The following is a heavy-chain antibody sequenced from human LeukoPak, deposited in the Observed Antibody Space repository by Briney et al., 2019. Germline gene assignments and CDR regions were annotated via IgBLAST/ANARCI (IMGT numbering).Heavy chain of an antibody. Sequence: SETLSLTCAVYGGSFSGYWSWIRQPPGKGLEWIGELNHTGSTNYNPSLKSRVTISVDTSKNQFSLKLSSVTAADTAVYSCARRSHYSGWYVWGQGTLVTVSS. V-gene: IGHV4-34*01. J-gene: IGHJ1*01. CDR3: ARRSHYSGWYV. CDR1: GGSFSGY. CDR2: LNHTGST. D-gene: IGHD6-19*01.